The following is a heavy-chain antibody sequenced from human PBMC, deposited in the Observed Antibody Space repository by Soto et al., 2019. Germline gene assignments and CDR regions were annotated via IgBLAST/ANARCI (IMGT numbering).Heavy chain of an antibody. Sequence: TLSLTCTVSGDSLISGGHYCICIGQDPGKGLELIGHIYDSVNTYYSPSLRSRVTISADMSKNQFSLNLRSVTAADTAVYYCARVDHRGYFAILTDYWGQGTLVTVSS. V-gene: IGHV4-31*03. J-gene: IGHJ4*02. CDR3: ARVDHRGYFAILTDY. CDR2: IYDSVNT. CDR1: GDSLISGGHY. D-gene: IGHD3-9*01.